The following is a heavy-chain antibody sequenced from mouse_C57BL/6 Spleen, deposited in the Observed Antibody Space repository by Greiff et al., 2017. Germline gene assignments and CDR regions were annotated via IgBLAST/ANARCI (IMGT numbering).Heavy chain of an antibody. Sequence: EVQLQESGPELVKPGASVKISCKASGYSFTDYNLNWVKQSNGKSLEWIGVINPNYGTTSYNQKFKGKATLTVDQSSSTAYMQLNSLTSEDSAVYYCARGGYSKGAWFAYWGQGTLVTVSA. V-gene: IGHV1-39*01. CDR2: INPNYGTT. CDR1: GYSFTDYN. CDR3: ARGGYSKGAWFAY. D-gene: IGHD2-5*01. J-gene: IGHJ3*01.